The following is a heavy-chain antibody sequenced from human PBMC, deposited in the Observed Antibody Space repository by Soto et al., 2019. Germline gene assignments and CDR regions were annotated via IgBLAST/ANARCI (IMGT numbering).Heavy chain of an antibody. D-gene: IGHD3-9*01. CDR1: GYTFTSYG. CDR3: ARDSDYDILTGYFWFDP. V-gene: IGHV1-18*01. CDR2: ISAYNGNT. J-gene: IGHJ5*02. Sequence: GASVKVSCKASGYTFTSYGISWVRQAPGQGLEWMGWISAYNGNTNYAQKLQGRVTMTTDTSTSTAYMELRSLRSDDTAVYYCARDSDYDILTGYFWFDPWGQGTLVTVSS.